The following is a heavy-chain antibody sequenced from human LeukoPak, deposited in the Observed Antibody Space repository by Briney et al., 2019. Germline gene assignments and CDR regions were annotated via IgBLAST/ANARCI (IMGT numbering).Heavy chain of an antibody. Sequence: GGSLRLSCAASGFTFSSYAMGWVRQAPGKRLEWVSSISSDSRYIYYADSVKGRFTISRDNAQNSLYLQMNSLRVEDTAVYYCARDFRYEGDYWGQGTLVTVSS. D-gene: IGHD5-12*01. CDR3: ARDFRYEGDY. CDR1: GFTFSSYA. V-gene: IGHV3-21*01. J-gene: IGHJ4*02. CDR2: ISSDSRYI.